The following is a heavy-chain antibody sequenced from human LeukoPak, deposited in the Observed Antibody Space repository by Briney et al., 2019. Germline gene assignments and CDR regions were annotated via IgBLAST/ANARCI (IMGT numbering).Heavy chain of an antibody. V-gene: IGHV4-4*07. CDR3: ASSGGTNSSSKVNYYYYYMDV. D-gene: IGHD6-6*01. J-gene: IGHJ6*03. CDR1: GGSISSYY. CDR2: IYTSGIT. Sequence: SETLSLTCTVSGGSISSYYWSWIRQPAGKGLEWIGRIYTSGITNYNPSLKSRVTMSVDTSKNQFSLKLTSVTAADTAVYYCASSGGTNSSSKVNYYYYYMDVWGKGTTVTVSS.